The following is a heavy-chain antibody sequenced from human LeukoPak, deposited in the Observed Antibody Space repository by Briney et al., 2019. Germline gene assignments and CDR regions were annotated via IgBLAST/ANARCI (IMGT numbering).Heavy chain of an antibody. Sequence: ASVKVSCKASGYTFTSYYMHWVRQAPGQGLEWMGKINPSDGSTRYAQKFQARVTMTRDMSTSTVYMELSSLRSEDTAVYYCASSFYDLLVYFDYWGQGTLVTVSS. J-gene: IGHJ4*02. V-gene: IGHV1-46*01. D-gene: IGHD5/OR15-5a*01. CDR2: INPSDGST. CDR1: GYTFTSYY. CDR3: ASSFYDLLVYFDY.